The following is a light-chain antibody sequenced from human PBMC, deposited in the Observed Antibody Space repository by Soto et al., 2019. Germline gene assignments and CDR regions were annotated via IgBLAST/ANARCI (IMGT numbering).Light chain of an antibody. CDR3: QQHNQWPIT. Sequence: IVLTQSPATLSLSPGERATLSCRARQPVYTYLSWYQQKPGQAPRLLIYGVSNRATGVPARFSGSGSGTGFTLTINSLQSEDSAVYYCQQHNQWPITFGQGTRLEIK. CDR2: GVS. CDR1: QPVYTY. J-gene: IGKJ5*01. V-gene: IGKV3D-15*01.